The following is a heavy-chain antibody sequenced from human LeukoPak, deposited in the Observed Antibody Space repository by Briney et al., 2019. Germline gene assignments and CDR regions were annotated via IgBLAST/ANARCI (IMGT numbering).Heavy chain of an antibody. J-gene: IGHJ2*01. CDR2: ISSSSSYI. CDR1: GFTFSSYS. D-gene: IGHD6-6*01. V-gene: IGHV3-21*01. CDR3: ARDQGSSWYFDL. Sequence: GRSLRLSCAASGFTFSSYSMNWVRQAPGKGLEWVSSISSSSSYIYYADSVKGRFTISRDNAKNSLYLQMNSLRAEDTAVYYCARDQGSSWYFDLWGRGTLVTVSS.